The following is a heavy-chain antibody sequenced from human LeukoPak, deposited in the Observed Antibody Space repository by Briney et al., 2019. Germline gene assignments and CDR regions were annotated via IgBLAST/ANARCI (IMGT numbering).Heavy chain of an antibody. D-gene: IGHD3-10*02. J-gene: IGHJ4*02. CDR2: INHSGST. Sequence: PSENLSLTCAVYGGSFSGYYWSWIRQPPGKGLEWIGEINHSGSTNYNPSLKSRVTISVDTSKNQFSLKLSSVTAADTAVYYCARALLGLNDYWGQGTLVTVSS. CDR1: GGSFSGYY. V-gene: IGHV4-34*01. CDR3: ARALLGLNDY.